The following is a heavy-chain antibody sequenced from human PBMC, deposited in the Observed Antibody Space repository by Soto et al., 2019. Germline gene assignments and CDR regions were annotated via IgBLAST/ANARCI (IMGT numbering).Heavy chain of an antibody. D-gene: IGHD4-17*01. V-gene: IGHV3-53*02. CDR1: GFTVSSNY. J-gene: IGHJ4*02. Sequence: EVQLVETGGGLIQPGGSLRLSCAASGFTVSSNYMSWVRQAPGKGLEWVSVIYSGGSTYYADSVKGRFTISRDNSKNTLYLQMNSLRAEDTAVYYCASLNDYGGYYFDYWGQGTLVTVSS. CDR2: IYSGGST. CDR3: ASLNDYGGYYFDY.